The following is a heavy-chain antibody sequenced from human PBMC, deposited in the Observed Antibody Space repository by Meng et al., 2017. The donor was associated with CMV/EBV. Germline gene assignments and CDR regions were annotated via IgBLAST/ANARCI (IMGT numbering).Heavy chain of an antibody. D-gene: IGHD2-2*02. CDR2: ISAYNGNT. J-gene: IGHJ6*02. CDR3: ARDGRGIWDCSSTSCYNPYYYCGMDV. CDR1: GYTFTSYG. Sequence: ASVKVSCKASGYTFTSYGISWVRQAPGQGLEWMGWISAYNGNTNYAQKLQGRVTMTTDTSTSTAYMELRSLRSDDTAVYYCARDGRGIWDCSSTSCYNPYYYCGMDVWGQGTTVTVSS. V-gene: IGHV1-18*01.